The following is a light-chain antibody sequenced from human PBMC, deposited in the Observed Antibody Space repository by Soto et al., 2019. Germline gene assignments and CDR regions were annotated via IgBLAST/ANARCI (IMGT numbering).Light chain of an antibody. V-gene: IGLV1-44*01. CDR3: AAWDDSLNGVV. Sequence: QPVLTQPPSASGTPGQRVTISCSGSSSNIGSKTVNWYQQLPGTAPKLFIYSNNQRPSGVPDRFSGSKSGTSASLAISGLQSEDEADYYCAAWDDSLNGVVFGGGTKLTVL. J-gene: IGLJ2*01. CDR2: SNN. CDR1: SSNIGSKT.